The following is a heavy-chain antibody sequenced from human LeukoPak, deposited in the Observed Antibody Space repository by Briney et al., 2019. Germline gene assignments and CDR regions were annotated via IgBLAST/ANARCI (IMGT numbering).Heavy chain of an antibody. D-gene: IGHD6-13*01. CDR3: GRGGYDETTWYN. CDR1: GFVFSDFC. J-gene: IGHJ4*02. CDR2: IKYDGSDK. Sequence: PGGSLRLSCAASGFVFSDFCMSWVRQAPGKGLEWVASIKYDGSDKYYVDSVKGRFTISRDNAKNPLYLQMNSLRAEDTALYYGGRGGYDETTWYNWGQGTLVTVSS. V-gene: IGHV3-7*01.